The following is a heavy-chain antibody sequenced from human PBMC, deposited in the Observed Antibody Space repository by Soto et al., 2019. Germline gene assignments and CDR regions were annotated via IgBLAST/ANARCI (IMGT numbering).Heavy chain of an antibody. CDR2: IWYDGSNI. J-gene: IGHJ4*02. Sequence: QVQLVESGGGVVQPGRSLRLSCAASGFSFSSYGMHWVRQAPGKGLEWVAVIWYDGSNIYYADSVKGRFTISRDNSRNNLSLQMNSLRAEDTALYYCARGIDYGDYAIDYWGQGTLVTVSS. V-gene: IGHV3-33*01. CDR1: GFSFSSYG. CDR3: ARGIDYGDYAIDY. D-gene: IGHD4-17*01.